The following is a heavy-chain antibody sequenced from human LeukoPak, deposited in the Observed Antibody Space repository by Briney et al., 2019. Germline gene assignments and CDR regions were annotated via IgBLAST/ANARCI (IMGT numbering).Heavy chain of an antibody. CDR2: IYHSGST. V-gene: IGHV4-30-2*01. D-gene: IGHD3-22*01. Sequence: SQTLSLTCTVSGGSISSGGYYWSWIRQPPGKGLEWIGYIYHSGSTYYNPSLKSRVTISVDTSKNQFSLKLSSVTAADTAVYYCARSPEDYYDSRKGYFDLWGRGTLVTVSS. CDR3: ARSPEDYYDSRKGYFDL. J-gene: IGHJ2*01. CDR1: GGSISSGGYY.